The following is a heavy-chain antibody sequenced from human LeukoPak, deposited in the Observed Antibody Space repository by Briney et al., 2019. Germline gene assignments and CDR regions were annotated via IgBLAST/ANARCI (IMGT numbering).Heavy chain of an antibody. D-gene: IGHD6-19*01. J-gene: IGHJ4*02. CDR3: ARGGSGWSFDY. CDR1: GFTVSSNY. Sequence: GGSLRLSCAVSGFTVSSNYMSWVRQAPGKGLEWVSVIYSGGSTYYADSVKGRFTISRDNSKNTLYLQVNSLRAGDTAVYYCARGGSGWSFDYWGQGTLVTVSS. V-gene: IGHV3-53*01. CDR2: IYSGGST.